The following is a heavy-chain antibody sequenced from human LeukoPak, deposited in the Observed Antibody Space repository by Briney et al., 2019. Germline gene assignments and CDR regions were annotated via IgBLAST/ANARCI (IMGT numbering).Heavy chain of an antibody. V-gene: IGHV1-46*01. CDR2: INPSGGST. J-gene: IGHJ5*02. D-gene: IGHD2-2*01. CDR3: ARADCSSTSCYRWFDP. Sequence: ASVKVSCKASGYTFTSYYMHWVRQAPGQGLEWMGIINPSGGSTSYAQKFQGRVTMTRDMSTSTVYMELSSLRSEDTAVYYCARADCSSTSCYRWFDPWGQGTLVTVPS. CDR1: GYTFTSYY.